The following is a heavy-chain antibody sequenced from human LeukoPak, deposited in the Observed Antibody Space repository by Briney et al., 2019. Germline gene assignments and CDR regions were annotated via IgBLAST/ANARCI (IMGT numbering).Heavy chain of an antibody. CDR2: IYYNGNT. J-gene: IGHJ4*03. CDR3: ASLRAPGYFDY. Sequence: SETLSLTCTVSGGSISSSSYYWAWIRQPSGKGLEWIGNIYYNGNTYYNSSLKSRVTISVDTSKNQFSLRLSSVTAADTAVFYCASLRAPGYFDYWGQGTLVTVSS. V-gene: IGHV4-39*07. D-gene: IGHD3-16*01. CDR1: GGSISSSSYY.